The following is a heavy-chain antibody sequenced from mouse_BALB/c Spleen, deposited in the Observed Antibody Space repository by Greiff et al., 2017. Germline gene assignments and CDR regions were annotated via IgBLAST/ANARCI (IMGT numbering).Heavy chain of an antibody. D-gene: IGHD1-1*01. J-gene: IGHJ3*01. Sequence: QVQLQQSGAELAKPGASVKMSCKASGYTFTSYWMHWVKQRPGQGLEWIGYINPSTGYTEYNQKFKDKATLTADKSSSTAYMQLSSLTSEDSAVYYCARGLRDRFAYWGQGTLVTVSA. CDR1: GYTFTSYW. CDR2: INPSTGYT. V-gene: IGHV1-7*01. CDR3: ARGLRDRFAY.